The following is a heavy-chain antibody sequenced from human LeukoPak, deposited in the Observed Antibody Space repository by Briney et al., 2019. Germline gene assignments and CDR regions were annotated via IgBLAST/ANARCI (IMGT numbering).Heavy chain of an antibody. D-gene: IGHD6-6*01. CDR1: GFTFSSYA. Sequence: PGGSLRLSCAASGFTFSSYAMTWGRQAPGKGREWVSGISGSGGRTYYADFVKGRFTISRDNSKNTLYLQMNSLRAEDTAIYYCAKDVVIAAYDFDYWGQGNLVTVSS. CDR3: AKDVVIAAYDFDY. V-gene: IGHV3-23*01. J-gene: IGHJ4*02. CDR2: ISGSGGRT.